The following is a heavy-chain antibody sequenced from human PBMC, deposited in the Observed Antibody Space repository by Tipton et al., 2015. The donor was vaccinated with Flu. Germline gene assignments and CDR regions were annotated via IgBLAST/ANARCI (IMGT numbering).Heavy chain of an antibody. V-gene: IGHV4-4*07. CDR3: ARGSGSGTYLIFDL. CDR2: MYTSGST. J-gene: IGHJ4*02. CDR1: GGSMSSYY. Sequence: LRLSCTVSGGSMSSYYWAWIRQPAGKGLEWIGRMYTSGSTKYNPSLESRVTMSVDTSNNHFYLKLRSVTAAHTAVYYCARGSGSGTYLIFDLWGQGILATVSS. D-gene: IGHD3-10*01.